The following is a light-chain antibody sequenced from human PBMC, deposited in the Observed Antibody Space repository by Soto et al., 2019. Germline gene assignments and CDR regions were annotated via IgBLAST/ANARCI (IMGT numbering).Light chain of an antibody. CDR3: QPSVLSVN. V-gene: IGKV3-20*01. CDR2: GAS. J-gene: IGKJ5*01. CDR1: QSISGNY. Sequence: IGLALTRGAVCLAAGESATLCSRASQSISGNYLAWYQQKPGQAPRLLIYGASNRASGMPERFSGSGFGTDFSFTIGILMRQVSAMYYCQPSVLSVNIGQGTRLEIK.